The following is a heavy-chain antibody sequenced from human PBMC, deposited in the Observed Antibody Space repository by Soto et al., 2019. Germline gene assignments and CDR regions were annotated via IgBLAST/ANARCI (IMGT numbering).Heavy chain of an antibody. Sequence: ASVKVSCKASGYTFTDYYMHWVRQAPGQGLEWMGWINPNSGGTNYAQKFQGRVTMARDTSISTAYMELSRLRSDDTAVYYCARKLELRGSYYYYYDMDVWGQGTTVTVSS. CDR2: INPNSGGT. V-gene: IGHV1-2*02. CDR3: ARKLELRGSYYYYYDMDV. D-gene: IGHD1-7*01. J-gene: IGHJ6*02. CDR1: GYTFTDYY.